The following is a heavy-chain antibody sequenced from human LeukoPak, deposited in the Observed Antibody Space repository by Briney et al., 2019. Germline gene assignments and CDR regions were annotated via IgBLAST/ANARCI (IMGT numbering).Heavy chain of an antibody. CDR1: GFTLDDYA. D-gene: IGHD3-22*01. CDR3: AKDMGLYYDSSGAFDY. Sequence: GGSLRLSCAASGFTLDDYAMHWVRQAPGKGLEWVSGISWNSGSIGYADSVKGRFTISRDNAKNSLYLQMNSLRAEDMALYYCAKDMGLYYDSSGAFDYWGQGTLVTVSS. V-gene: IGHV3-9*03. CDR2: ISWNSGSI. J-gene: IGHJ4*02.